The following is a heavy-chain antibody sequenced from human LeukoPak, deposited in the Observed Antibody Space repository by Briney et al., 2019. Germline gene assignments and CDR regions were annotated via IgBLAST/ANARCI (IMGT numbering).Heavy chain of an antibody. V-gene: IGHV5-51*01. Sequence: GESLKISCKGSGYSFTSYWIGWVRQMPGKGLKWMGIIYPGDSDTRYSPSFQGQVTISADKSISTAYLQWSSLKASDTAMYYCARRRRYDSSGYYYPDAFDIWGQGTMVTVSS. J-gene: IGHJ3*02. CDR2: IYPGDSDT. CDR3: ARRRRYDSSGYYYPDAFDI. CDR1: GYSFTSYW. D-gene: IGHD3-22*01.